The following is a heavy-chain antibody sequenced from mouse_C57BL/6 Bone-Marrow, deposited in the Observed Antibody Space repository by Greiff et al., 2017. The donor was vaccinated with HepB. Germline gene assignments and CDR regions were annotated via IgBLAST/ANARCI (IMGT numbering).Heavy chain of an antibody. J-gene: IGHJ4*01. CDR2: IDPSDSYT. D-gene: IGHD2-4*01. CDR3: ARTYYDYGGYAMDY. V-gene: IGHV1-69*01. CDR1: GYTFTSYW. Sequence: QVQLQQPGAELVMPGASVKLSCKASGYTFTSYWMHWVKQRPGQGLEWIGEIDPSDSYTNYNQKFKGKSTLTVDKSSITAYMQLSSLTSEDSAVYYCARTYYDYGGYAMDYWGQGTSVTVSS.